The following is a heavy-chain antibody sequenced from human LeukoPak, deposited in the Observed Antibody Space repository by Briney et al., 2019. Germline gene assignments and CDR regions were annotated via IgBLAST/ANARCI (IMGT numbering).Heavy chain of an antibody. Sequence: PSETLSLTCTVSGGSITSYYWNWIRQPAGKGLEWLGRIYSSGTTNYNPSLKSRVTMSVDTSKNQFSLNVSSVTAADTAAYYCAGSLSGDYYAYWGRGTLVTVSS. CDR1: GGSITSYY. V-gene: IGHV4-4*07. J-gene: IGHJ4*02. CDR3: AGSLSGDYYAY. D-gene: IGHD2/OR15-2a*01. CDR2: IYSSGTT.